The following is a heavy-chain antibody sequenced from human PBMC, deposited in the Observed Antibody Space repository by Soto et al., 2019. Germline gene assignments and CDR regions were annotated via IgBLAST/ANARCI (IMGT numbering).Heavy chain of an antibody. J-gene: IGHJ4*02. CDR1: GGSISSGGYY. V-gene: IGHV4-31*03. D-gene: IGHD2-8*01. CDR3: ARNGGGFFVWFDY. Sequence: SETLSLTCPVSGGSISSGGYYWSWIRQHPGKGLEWIGYIYYSGSTYYNPSLKSRVTISVDTSKNQFSLKLSSVTAADTAVYYCARNGGGFFVWFDYWGQGTLVTVSS. CDR2: IYYSGST.